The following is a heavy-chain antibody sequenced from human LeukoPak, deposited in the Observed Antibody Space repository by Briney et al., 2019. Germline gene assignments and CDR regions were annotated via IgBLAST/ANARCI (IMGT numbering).Heavy chain of an antibody. D-gene: IGHD6-19*01. J-gene: IGHJ4*02. Sequence: TSETLSLTCAVSGGSIGSSSYYWGWIRQPPGKGLEWIGSIYYSGSTYYNPSLKSRATISVDTSKNQFSLKLSSVTAADTAVYYCATIYQWLAYFDYWGQGTLVTVSS. V-gene: IGHV4-39*01. CDR3: ATIYQWLAYFDY. CDR1: GGSIGSSSYY. CDR2: IYYSGST.